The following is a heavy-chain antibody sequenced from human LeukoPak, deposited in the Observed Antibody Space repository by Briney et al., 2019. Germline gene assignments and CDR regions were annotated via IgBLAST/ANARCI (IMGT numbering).Heavy chain of an antibody. J-gene: IGHJ4*02. CDR3: ARARYCSSTNCYEHDY. D-gene: IGHD2-2*01. V-gene: IGHV3-21*01. CDR2: ITSNNYI. CDR1: GFTFSSYT. Sequence: PGGSLRLSCAASGFTFSSYTMNWVRQVPGKGLEWVSSITSNNYIYYADSLKGRFTISRDNAKNSLYLQMNSLRAEDTAVYYCARARYCSSTNCYEHDYWGQGTQVTVSS.